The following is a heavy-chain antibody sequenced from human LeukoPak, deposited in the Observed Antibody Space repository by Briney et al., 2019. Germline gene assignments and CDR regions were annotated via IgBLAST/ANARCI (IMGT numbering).Heavy chain of an antibody. D-gene: IGHD3-10*01. V-gene: IGHV3-7*01. CDR3: ARIYYFGDNNWRYFDN. CDR1: GFTFNSYW. CDR2: IDPDGSEK. Sequence: GGSLRLSCAASGFTFNSYWMSWVRQAPGKGLEWVSNIDPDGSEKQYGDSVKGRFTTSRDNAKNSLYLQMNSLRAEDTAIYYCARIYYFGDNNWRYFDNWGQGTLVTVSS. J-gene: IGHJ4*02.